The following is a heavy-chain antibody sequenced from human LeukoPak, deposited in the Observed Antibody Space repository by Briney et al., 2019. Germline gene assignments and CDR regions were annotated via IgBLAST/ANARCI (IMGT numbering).Heavy chain of an antibody. J-gene: IGHJ3*02. CDR2: ISNSGST. D-gene: IGHD6-19*01. V-gene: IGHV4-61*01. CDR3: ARDLSSGWYLTDSFDI. Sequence: KPSEALSLTCIVSGESVSGGSYYWSWLRQPPGKGLEWIGDISNSGSTNYNPSLKSRLAISVDTSKNQFSLKLTSVTSADTAIYYCARDLSSGWYLTDSFDIWGQGTMVTVSS. CDR1: GESVSGGSYY.